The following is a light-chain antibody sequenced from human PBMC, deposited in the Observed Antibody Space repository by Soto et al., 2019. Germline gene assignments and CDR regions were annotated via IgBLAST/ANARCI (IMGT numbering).Light chain of an antibody. CDR2: VHSDGTH. J-gene: IGLJ3*02. V-gene: IGLV4-69*01. CDR1: SGHSNYD. CDR3: QTWGPGIRV. Sequence: QSVLTQSPSASASLGASVKLTCTLASGHSNYDIAWHQQQPEKGLRFLVKVHSDGTHIKGDGIPDRFSGSRSGTERYLIISGLQCEDEADYYCQTWGPGIRVFGGGTKLTVL.